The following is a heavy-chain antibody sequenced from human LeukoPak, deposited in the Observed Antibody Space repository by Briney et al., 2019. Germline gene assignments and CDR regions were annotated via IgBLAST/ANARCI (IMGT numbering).Heavy chain of an antibody. CDR2: INHSGST. Sequence: SETLSLTCAVYGGSFSGYYWSWIRQPPGKGLEWIGEINHSGSTNYNPSLKSRVTISVDTSKNQFSLKLSSVTAADTAVYYCARGLKSWGWLQVDAFDIWGQGTMVTVSS. V-gene: IGHV4-34*01. D-gene: IGHD5-24*01. CDR3: ARGLKSWGWLQVDAFDI. CDR1: GGSFSGYY. J-gene: IGHJ3*02.